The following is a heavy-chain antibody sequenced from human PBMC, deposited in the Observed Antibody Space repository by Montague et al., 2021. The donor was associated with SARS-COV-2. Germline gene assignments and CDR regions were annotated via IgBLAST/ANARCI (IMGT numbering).Heavy chain of an antibody. J-gene: IGHJ4*02. CDR1: GGSISSYY. CDR2: IYYSGST. CDR3: ARHALELAPGLSGYDVFDF. Sequence: SDTLSLTCTVSGGSISSYYWSWIRQPPGKGLEWIGYIYYSGSTNXNPSRKSGVTISVDTSKNQFSLKLSTVTAADTAVYYCARHALELAPGLSGYDVFDFWGQGTLVTVSS. D-gene: IGHD5-12*01. V-gene: IGHV4-59*08.